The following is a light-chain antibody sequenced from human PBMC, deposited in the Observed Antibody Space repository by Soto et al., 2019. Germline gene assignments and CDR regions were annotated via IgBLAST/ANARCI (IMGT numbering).Light chain of an antibody. CDR1: SSDIGYYNY. V-gene: IGLV2-14*01. CDR3: SSYTISTTGVV. Sequence: QSALTQPASVSGSPGQSITISCTGTSSDIGYYNYVSWHQQHPGKAPKLMIYEVSNRPSGVSNRFSGSRSGDTASLTISGLQAEDEADYFCSSYTISTTGVVFGGGTKLNVL. J-gene: IGLJ2*01. CDR2: EVS.